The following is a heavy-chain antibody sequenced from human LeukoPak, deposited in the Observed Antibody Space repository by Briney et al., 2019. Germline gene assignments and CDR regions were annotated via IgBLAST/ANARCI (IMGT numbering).Heavy chain of an antibody. CDR1: GYTFTGYY. CDR2: INPNSGGT. Sequence: GASVKVSCKASGYTFTGYYMHWVRQAPGQGLEWMGWINPNSGGTNYAQKFQGRVTMTRDTSISTAYMELSRLRSDDTAVYYCAREARLMYYDILTGYYTYPLYWGQGTLVTVSS. J-gene: IGHJ4*02. V-gene: IGHV1-2*02. CDR3: AREARLMYYDILTGYYTYPLY. D-gene: IGHD3-9*01.